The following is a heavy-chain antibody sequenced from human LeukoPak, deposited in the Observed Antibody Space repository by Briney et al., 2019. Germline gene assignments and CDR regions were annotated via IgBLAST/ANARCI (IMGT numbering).Heavy chain of an antibody. CDR1: GFTLSSYW. V-gene: IGHV3-7*01. CDR3: ARVGPSGWPFEY. Sequence: PGGSLRLSCAASGFTLSSYWMSWVRQAPGKGLEWVANINQDGTQKNYVDSVKGRFTISRDNAKNSLYLQMNSLTAEDTAVYYCARVGPSGWPFEYWGQGTLVTVSS. CDR2: INQDGTQK. D-gene: IGHD6-19*01. J-gene: IGHJ4*02.